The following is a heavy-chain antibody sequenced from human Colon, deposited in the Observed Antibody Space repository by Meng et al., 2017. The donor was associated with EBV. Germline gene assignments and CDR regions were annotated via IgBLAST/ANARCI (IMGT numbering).Heavy chain of an antibody. CDR2: IYYSGST. CDR1: GGSVSSGGYY. D-gene: IGHD6-19*01. J-gene: IGHJ4*02. CDR3: ARVSSGWDYFDY. V-gene: IGHV4-31*03. Sequence: QLQQSVPGLVKPPQTLSLTFTVAGGSVSSGGYYGTWIRQHPGKGLEWFGHIYYSGSTFYNPSLKRRVIISIDTSKNQFSLNLRSVTAADTAVYYCARVSSGWDYFDYWGQGTLVTVSS.